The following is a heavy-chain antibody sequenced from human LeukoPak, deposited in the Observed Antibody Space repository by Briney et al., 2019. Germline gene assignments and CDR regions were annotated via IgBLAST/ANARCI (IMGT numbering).Heavy chain of an antibody. CDR1: GYTFTSYY. D-gene: IGHD3-10*01. CDR2: INPSGGST. J-gene: IGHJ5*02. CDR3: ARAHVLLWFGELVRWFDP. V-gene: IGHV1-46*01. Sequence: GASVKVSCKASGYTFTSYYMHWVRQAPGQGLEWMGIINPSGGSTSYAQKFQGRVTMTRDTSTSTVYMELSSLRSEDTAVYYCARAHVLLWFGELVRWFDPWGQGTLVTVSS.